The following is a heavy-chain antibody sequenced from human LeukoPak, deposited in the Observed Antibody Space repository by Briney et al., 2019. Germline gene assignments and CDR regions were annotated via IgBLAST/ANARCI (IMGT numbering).Heavy chain of an antibody. CDR3: AREALRFLEWPTTVGYFDY. CDR2: IYTSGST. J-gene: IGHJ4*02. V-gene: IGHV4-4*07. CDR1: GGSIRSYY. Sequence: SETLSLTCTVSGGSIRSYYWSWIRQPAGKGLEWIGRIYTSGSTNYNPSLKSRVTMSVDTSKNQFSLKLSSVTAADTAVYYCAREALRFLEWPTTVGYFDYWGQGTLVTVSS. D-gene: IGHD3-3*01.